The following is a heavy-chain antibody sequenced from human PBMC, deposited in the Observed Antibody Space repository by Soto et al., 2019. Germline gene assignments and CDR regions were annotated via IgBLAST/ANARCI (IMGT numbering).Heavy chain of an antibody. CDR2: IWYDGSKK. Sequence: QVQLVESGGGVVQPGRSLRISFAASGFTFSSYGFHWVRQAPGKGRECVAVIWYDGSKKYYVVSVKGRCTISRDNSKTTLYLQLNSMRAEDTAVYYGASTYYYESSCNSTVGDWGQGSLVTVSS. J-gene: IGHJ4*02. D-gene: IGHD3-22*01. V-gene: IGHV3-33*01. CDR3: ASTYYYESSCNSTVGD. CDR1: GFTFSSYG.